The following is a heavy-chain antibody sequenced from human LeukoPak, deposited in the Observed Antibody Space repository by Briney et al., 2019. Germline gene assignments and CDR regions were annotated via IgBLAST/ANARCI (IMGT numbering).Heavy chain of an antibody. V-gene: IGHV4-59*01. CDR1: GGSISSYY. CDR3: ARDLSAWFDP. J-gene: IGHJ5*02. Sequence: SETLSLTCTVSGGSISSYYWSWIRQPPGKGLEWIGYIYYSGSTKYDPSLKSRVTISEDMSKNQFSLKLSSVTAADTAVYYCARDLSAWFDPWGQGTLVTVSS. CDR2: IYYSGST.